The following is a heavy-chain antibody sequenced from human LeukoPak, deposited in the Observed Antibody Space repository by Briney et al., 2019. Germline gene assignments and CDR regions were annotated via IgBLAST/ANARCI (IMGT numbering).Heavy chain of an antibody. CDR1: GFTFSSYA. CDR3: ARGGIGWGDWFDP. D-gene: IGHD3-16*01. CDR2: ISGSGGDT. J-gene: IGHJ5*02. V-gene: IGHV3-23*01. Sequence: GGSLRLSCAASGFTFSSYAMSWVRQAPGKGLEWVSAISGSGGDTYYADSVKGRFTISRDNSKNTLYLQMDSLRAEDTAVYYCARGGIGWGDWFDPWGQGTLVTVSS.